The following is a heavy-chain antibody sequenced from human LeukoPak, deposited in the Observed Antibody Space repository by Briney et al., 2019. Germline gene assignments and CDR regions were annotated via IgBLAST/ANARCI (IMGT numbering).Heavy chain of an antibody. V-gene: IGHV1-2*06. J-gene: IGHJ4*02. CDR2: INPNSGGT. CDR3: AREDQPYGSGSYYPVDY. CDR1: GYTFTGYY. Sequence: ASVKVSCKASGYTFTGYYMHWVRQAPGQGLEWMGRINPNSGGTNYAQKFQGRVTMTRDTSISTAYMELSRLRSDDTAVYYCAREDQPYGSGSYYPVDYWGQRTLVTVSS. D-gene: IGHD3-10*01.